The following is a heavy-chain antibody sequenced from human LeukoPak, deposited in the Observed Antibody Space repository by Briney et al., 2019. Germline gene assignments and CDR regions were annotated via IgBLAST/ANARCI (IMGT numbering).Heavy chain of an antibody. CDR2: ISGSGGST. V-gene: IGHV3-23*01. D-gene: IGHD6-19*01. CDR1: GFTFSSYA. CDR3: AKVGSRIAVAGYFDY. J-gene: IGHJ4*02. Sequence: GGSLRLSCAASGFTFSSYAMSWVRQDPGKGLEWVSAISGSGGSTYYADSVKGRFTISRDNSKNTLYLQMNSLRAEDTAVYYCAKVGSRIAVAGYFDYWGQGTLVTVSS.